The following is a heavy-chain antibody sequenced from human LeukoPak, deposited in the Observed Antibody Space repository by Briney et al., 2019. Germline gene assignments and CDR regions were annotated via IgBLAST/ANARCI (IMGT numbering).Heavy chain of an antibody. CDR1: GFTFTNSA. D-gene: IGHD2-15*01. Sequence: GGSLRLSCAASGFTFTNSAMRWVRQAPGEGLEWVSSISGSGANTYYADSVKGRFTISRDNSKNTVDLQMNSLRAEDTAVYYCAKGMGGGSWPSFEYWGQGTLVTVSS. J-gene: IGHJ4*02. V-gene: IGHV3-23*01. CDR3: AKGMGGGSWPSFEY. CDR2: ISGSGANT.